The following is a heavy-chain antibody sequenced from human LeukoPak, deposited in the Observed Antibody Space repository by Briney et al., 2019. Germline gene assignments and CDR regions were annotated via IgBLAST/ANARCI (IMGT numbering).Heavy chain of an antibody. CDR2: INPNSGGT. CDR3: ARGIAALPDDY. Sequence: GASVKVSCKASGYTFTGYYLHGLDKAPDQGLEWMGWINPNSGGTNYAQKFQGRVTMTRDTSISTAYMELSRLRSDDTAVYYCARGIAALPDDYWGQGTLVTVSS. D-gene: IGHD6-6*01. CDR1: GYTFTGYY. V-gene: IGHV1-2*02. J-gene: IGHJ4*02.